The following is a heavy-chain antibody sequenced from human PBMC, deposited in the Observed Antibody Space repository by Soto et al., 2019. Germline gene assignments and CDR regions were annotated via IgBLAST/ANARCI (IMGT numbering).Heavy chain of an antibody. CDR3: ARDEVPAANWLDR. CDR1: GGTFSSYA. CDR2: IIPIFGTA. V-gene: IGHV1-69*13. Sequence: ASVKVSCKASGGTFSSYAISWVRQAPGQGLEWMGGIIPIFGTANYAQKFQGRVTITADESTSTAYMELSSLRSEDTAVYYCARDEVPAANWLDRWGQGTLVTVSS. D-gene: IGHD2-2*01. J-gene: IGHJ5*02.